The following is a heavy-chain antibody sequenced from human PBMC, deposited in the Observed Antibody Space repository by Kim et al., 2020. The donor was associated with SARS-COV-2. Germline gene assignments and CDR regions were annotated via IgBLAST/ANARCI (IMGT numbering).Heavy chain of an antibody. D-gene: IGHD6-13*01. CDR3: ASSRAVQGTSMDV. V-gene: IGHV5-51*01. J-gene: IGHJ6*02. Sequence: YSPSFQGQVTISADKSISTAYLQWSSLKASDTAMYYCASSRAVQGTSMDVWGQGTTVTVSS.